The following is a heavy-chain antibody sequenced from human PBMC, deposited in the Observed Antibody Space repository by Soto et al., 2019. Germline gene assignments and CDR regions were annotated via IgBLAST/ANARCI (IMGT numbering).Heavy chain of an antibody. V-gene: IGHV1-3*01. CDR1: GDTFTSYA. D-gene: IGHD2-8*01. J-gene: IGHJ5*02. CDR2: INAGNGNT. CDR3: ARDRPPGCTNGVCYRGNWFDP. Sequence: ASAKVSCKASGDTFTSYAMHWVRQAPGQRLEWMGWINAGNGNTKYSQKFQGRVTITRDTSASTAYMELSSLRSEDTAVYYCARDRPPGCTNGVCYRGNWFDPWGQGTLVSVSS.